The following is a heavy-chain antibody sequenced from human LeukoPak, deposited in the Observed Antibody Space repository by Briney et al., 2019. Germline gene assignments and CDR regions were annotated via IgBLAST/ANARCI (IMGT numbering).Heavy chain of an antibody. CDR3: ARRVYGTSQYY. V-gene: IGHV4-39*01. D-gene: IGHD5/OR15-5a*01. J-gene: IGHJ4*02. CDR2: IYYSGIT. Sequence: SETLSLTCTVSGSSISNSNSFWAWIRQPPGKGLEWIGTIYYSGITHYSPSLKSRVTISVDTSKNQFSLKLSSVTATDTALYYCARRVYGTSQYYWGQGTLVTVSS. CDR1: GSSISNSNSF.